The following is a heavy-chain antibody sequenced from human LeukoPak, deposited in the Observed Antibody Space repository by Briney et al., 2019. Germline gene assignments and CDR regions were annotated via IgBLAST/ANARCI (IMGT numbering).Heavy chain of an antibody. CDR3: ARDFGSYDFWSGYYYYYYGMDV. D-gene: IGHD3-3*01. Sequence: PSETLSLTCTVSGGSISSGGYYWSWIRQHPGKGLEWIGYIYYSGSTYYNPSLKSRVTISVDTSKNQFSLKLSSVTAADTAVYYCARDFGSYDFWSGYYYYYYGMDVWGQGTTVTVSS. CDR1: GGSISSGGYY. V-gene: IGHV4-31*03. J-gene: IGHJ6*02. CDR2: IYYSGST.